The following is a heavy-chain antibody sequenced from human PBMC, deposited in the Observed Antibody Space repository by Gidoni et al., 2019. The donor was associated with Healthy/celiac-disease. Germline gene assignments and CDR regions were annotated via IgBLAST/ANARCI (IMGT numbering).Heavy chain of an antibody. CDR3: ARAVDYYDSSGYPSGWFDP. D-gene: IGHD3-22*01. V-gene: IGHV1-69*04. CDR1: GGTFSSHA. J-gene: IGHJ5*02. CDR2: IIPIFGIA. Sequence: QVQLVQSGAEVKKPGSSVKVSCKASGGTFSSHAISWVRQAPGQGLEWMGRIIPIFGIANYAQKFQGRVTITADKSTSTAYMELSSLRSEDTAVYYCARAVDYYDSSGYPSGWFDPWGQGTLVTVSS.